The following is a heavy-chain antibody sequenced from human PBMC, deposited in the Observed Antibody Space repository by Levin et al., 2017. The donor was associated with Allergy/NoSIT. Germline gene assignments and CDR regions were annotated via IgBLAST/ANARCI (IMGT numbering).Heavy chain of an antibody. CDR2: INHSGST. J-gene: IGHJ4*02. D-gene: IGHD1-14*01. CDR3: ARRPAFPLGTTDY. V-gene: IGHV4-34*01. CDR1: GGSFSGYY. Sequence: SQTLSLTCAVYGGSFSGYYWSWIRQPPGKGLEWIGEINHSGSTNYNPSLKSRVTISVDTSKNQFSLKLSSVTAADTAVYYCARRPAFPLGTTDYWGQGTLVTVSS.